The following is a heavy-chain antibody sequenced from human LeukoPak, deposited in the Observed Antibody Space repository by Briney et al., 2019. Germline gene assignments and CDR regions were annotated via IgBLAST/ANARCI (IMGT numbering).Heavy chain of an antibody. J-gene: IGHJ4*02. CDR1: GFTFSSYA. Sequence: PGGSLRLSCAASGFTFSSYAMSWVRQAPGKGLEWVSAISGSGGSTYYADSVKGRFTISRDNSKNTLYLQMNSVRAEDTAVYYCAKPMQPDYYDSSGSHGIDYWGQGTLVTVSS. CDR2: ISGSGGST. V-gene: IGHV3-23*01. CDR3: AKPMQPDYYDSSGSHGIDY. D-gene: IGHD3-22*01.